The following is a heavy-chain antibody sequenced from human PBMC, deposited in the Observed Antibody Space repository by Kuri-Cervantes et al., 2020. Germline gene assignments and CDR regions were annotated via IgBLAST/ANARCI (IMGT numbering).Heavy chain of an antibody. Sequence: GGSLRLSCAASGFTFSSYWMSWVRQAPGKGLEWVANIKQDGSEKYYVDSVKGRFTISRDNAKNSLYPQMNSLRAEDTAVYYCARVGSPVAHLRWIDYWGQGTLVTVSS. V-gene: IGHV3-7*02. J-gene: IGHJ4*02. CDR3: ARVGSPVAHLRWIDY. D-gene: IGHD6-19*01. CDR2: IKQDGSEK. CDR1: GFTFSSYW.